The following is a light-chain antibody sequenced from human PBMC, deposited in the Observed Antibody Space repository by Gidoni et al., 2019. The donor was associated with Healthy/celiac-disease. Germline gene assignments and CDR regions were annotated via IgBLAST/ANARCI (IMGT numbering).Light chain of an antibody. CDR1: QSLLDSDDGNTY. CDR2: QLS. J-gene: IGKJ2*01. V-gene: IGKV2-40*01. CDR3: MQRIEFPYT. Sequence: DIVRTQTPLSMPVTPVEPASISCRSSQSLLDSDDGNTYLDWYLQKPGQSPQLLIYQLSYRASGVPDRFSGSGSGTDFTLKISRVEAEDVGVYYCMQRIEFPYTFGQGTKLEIK.